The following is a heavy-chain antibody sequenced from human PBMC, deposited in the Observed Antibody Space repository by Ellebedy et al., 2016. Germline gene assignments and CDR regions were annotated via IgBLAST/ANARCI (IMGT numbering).Heavy chain of an antibody. CDR2: VFHTGAA. CDR1: GGSVSSDY. V-gene: IGHV4-59*02. J-gene: IGHJ3*01. D-gene: IGHD6-19*01. Sequence: SETLSLTCNVFGGSVSSDYWNWIRRPPGKGLEWIGFVFHTGAANYNPSLRSRVTMSVDTSKSQFSLWLTSVTAADTAVYYCAKWNGGWYAFEVWGQGTMVTVSS. CDR3: AKWNGGWYAFEV.